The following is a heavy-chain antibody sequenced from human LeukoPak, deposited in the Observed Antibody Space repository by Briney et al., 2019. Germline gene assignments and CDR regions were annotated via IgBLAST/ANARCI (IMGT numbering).Heavy chain of an antibody. Sequence: SETLSLTCAVSGYSISSGYYWGWIRQPPGKGLEWIGSIYHSGSTYYNPSLKSRVTISVDTSKNQFSLKLSSVTAADTAVYYCARAGYDTSGFWYFDLWGRGTLVTVSS. D-gene: IGHD3-22*01. V-gene: IGHV4-38-2*01. CDR2: IYHSGST. J-gene: IGHJ2*01. CDR3: ARAGYDTSGFWYFDL. CDR1: GYSISSGYY.